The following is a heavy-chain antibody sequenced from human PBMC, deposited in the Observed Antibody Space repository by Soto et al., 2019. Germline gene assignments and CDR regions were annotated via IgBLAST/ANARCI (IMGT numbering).Heavy chain of an antibody. D-gene: IGHD3-9*01. J-gene: IGHJ4*02. CDR3: ARRYYDTLTGLPYSSAY. Sequence: QVTLKEAGPTLLKPTQTLTLTCTFSGFSLSTSGMGVGWIRQPPGKALEWLALIYWDDDRRHSPSLKSRLTISKDTSKNQVVLTMTNMDPVDTATYYCARRYYDTLTGLPYSSAYWGQGTLVTVSS. CDR1: GFSLSTSGMG. V-gene: IGHV2-5*02. CDR2: IYWDDDR.